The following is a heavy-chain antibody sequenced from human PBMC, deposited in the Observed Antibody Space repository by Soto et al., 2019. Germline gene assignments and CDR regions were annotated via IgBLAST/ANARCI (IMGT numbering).Heavy chain of an antibody. CDR3: ARQGDGSGSYAAPIYYYYGMDV. J-gene: IGHJ6*02. D-gene: IGHD3-10*01. V-gene: IGHV5-51*01. CDR1: GYSFTSYW. Sequence: RGESLKISCKGSGYSFTSYWIGWVRQMPGKGLEWMGIIYPGDSDTRYSPSFQGQVTISADKSISTAYLQWSSLKASDTAMYYCARQGDGSGSYAAPIYYYYGMDVWGQGTTVTVSS. CDR2: IYPGDSDT.